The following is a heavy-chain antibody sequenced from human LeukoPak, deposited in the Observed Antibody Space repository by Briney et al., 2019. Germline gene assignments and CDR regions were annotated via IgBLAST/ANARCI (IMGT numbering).Heavy chain of an antibody. Sequence: GGSLRLSCAASGFTFSSYWMSWVRQAPGKGLEWVANIKQDGSEKYYVDSVKGRFTTSRDNAKNSLYLQMNSLRAEDTAVYYCARDSPTYGDYGRAGYWGQGTLVTVSS. CDR1: GFTFSSYW. V-gene: IGHV3-7*01. CDR2: IKQDGSEK. D-gene: IGHD4-17*01. J-gene: IGHJ4*02. CDR3: ARDSPTYGDYGRAGY.